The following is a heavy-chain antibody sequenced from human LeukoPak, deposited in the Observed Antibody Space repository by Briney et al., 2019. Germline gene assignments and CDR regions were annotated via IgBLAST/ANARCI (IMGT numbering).Heavy chain of an antibody. CDR2: IYPGDSDT. CDR1: GYTFSSYW. CDR3: ARQNDFRLDY. J-gene: IGHJ4*02. V-gene: IGHV5-51*01. Sequence: PGESLKISCKGSGYTFSSYWIGWVRQMPGKGLEWMGIIYPGDSDTRYSPSLQGQVTISVDTSIGTAYLQWSSLKASDTAIYYCARQNDFRLDYWGQGNPGHRLL. D-gene: IGHD3-3*01.